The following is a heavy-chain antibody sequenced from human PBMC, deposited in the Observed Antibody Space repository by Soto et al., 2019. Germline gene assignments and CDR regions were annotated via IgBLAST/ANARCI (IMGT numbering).Heavy chain of an antibody. V-gene: IGHV4-39*01. J-gene: IGHJ4*02. CDR3: ARLYYYGSGIIPDEY. CDR2: IYYSGST. CDR1: GGSISSSSYY. Sequence: QLQLQESGPGLVKPSETLSLTCTVSGGSISSSSYYWGWIRQPPGKGLEWIGSIYYSGSTYYNPSLKRRFTISVDTSKNQFSLKLSSVTAADTAVYYGARLYYYGSGIIPDEYWGQGTLVTVSS. D-gene: IGHD3-10*01.